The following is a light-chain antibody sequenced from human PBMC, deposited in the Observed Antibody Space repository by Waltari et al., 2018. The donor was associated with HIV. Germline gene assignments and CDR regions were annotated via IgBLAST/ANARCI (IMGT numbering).Light chain of an antibody. CDR2: EYI. CDR3: QSYDKSLSGSV. J-gene: IGLJ2*01. CDR1: NSNIGAGYD. V-gene: IGLV1-40*01. Sequence: QSVLTQPPSVSGAPGQRVTISCTGNNSNIGAGYDVHWYQQLPGTAPKFFISEYISRPSGVPDLVAVSRSGTSASLAIAGLQAEDEADYYCQSYDKSLSGSVFGGGTKLTVL.